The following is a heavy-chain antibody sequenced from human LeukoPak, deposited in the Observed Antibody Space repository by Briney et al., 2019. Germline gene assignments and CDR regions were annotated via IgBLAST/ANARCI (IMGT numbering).Heavy chain of an antibody. V-gene: IGHV3-21*01. J-gene: IGHJ5*02. Sequence: GGSLRLSCAASGFSFSSYSMNWVRQAPGKGLEWVSSISSGDDYIYYSDSVKGRFTISRDNSKNTMYLQMNSLRAEDTAVYYCARKLAPAGYDPWGQGTLVTVSS. CDR2: ISSGDDYI. CDR1: GFSFSSYS. D-gene: IGHD1-1*01. CDR3: ARKLAPAGYDP.